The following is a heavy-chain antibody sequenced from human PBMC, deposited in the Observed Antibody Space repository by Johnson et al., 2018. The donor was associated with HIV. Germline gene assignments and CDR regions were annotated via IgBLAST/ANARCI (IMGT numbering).Heavy chain of an antibody. D-gene: IGHD2/OR15-2a*01. V-gene: IGHV3-7*04. CDR3: ARGRATFRAYGAFDI. CDR2: IKQDGSEK. J-gene: IGHJ3*02. CDR1: GFTFSSFW. Sequence: VQLVESGGGLVPPGGSLRVSCAASGFTFSSFWMTWVRQAPGKGLEWVANIKQDGSEKHYVDSVKGRFTISRDNAKNSLYLQMNSLRAEDTALYYCARGRATFRAYGAFDIWGQGTMVTVSS.